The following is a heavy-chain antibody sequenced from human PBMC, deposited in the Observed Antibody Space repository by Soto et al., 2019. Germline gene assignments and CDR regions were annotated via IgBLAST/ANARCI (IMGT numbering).Heavy chain of an antibody. J-gene: IGHJ5*02. CDR2: ITSSSSSI. V-gene: IGHV3-21*06. D-gene: IGHD4-17*01. Sequence: EVQLVESGGGLVKPGGSLRLSCAASGFTFSAYNMNWVRQPPGKGLEWVSSITSSSSSIYYADSLKGRFTISRDNAKNSLYLQMNSLRAGDTAVYYCASHYGDNGWFDPWGQGTLVTVSS. CDR3: ASHYGDNGWFDP. CDR1: GFTFSAYN.